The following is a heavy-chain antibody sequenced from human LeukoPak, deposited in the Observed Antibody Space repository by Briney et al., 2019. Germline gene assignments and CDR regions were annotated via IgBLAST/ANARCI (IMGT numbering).Heavy chain of an antibody. V-gene: IGHV3-11*01. CDR3: ARGGYDFWSGYLGSGYYYYYYGMDV. Sequence: GGSLRLSCAASGFTFSDYYMSWIRQAPGKGLEWVSYISSSGSTIYYADSVKGRSTISRDNAKNSLYLQMNSLRAEDTAVYYCARGGYDFWSGYLGSGYYYYYYGMDVWGQGTTVTVSS. J-gene: IGHJ6*02. CDR1: GFTFSDYY. D-gene: IGHD3-3*01. CDR2: ISSSGSTI.